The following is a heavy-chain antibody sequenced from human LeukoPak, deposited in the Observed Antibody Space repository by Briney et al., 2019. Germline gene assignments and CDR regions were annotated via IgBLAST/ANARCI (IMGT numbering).Heavy chain of an antibody. Sequence: ASVKVSCKVSGYTLTELSMHWVRQAPGKGLEWMGGFDPEDGETIYAQKFQGRVTMTEDTSTDTAYMELSSLRSEDTAVYYCATDLSWVADYGSGSPVGFDYWGQGTLVTVSS. V-gene: IGHV1-24*01. CDR3: ATDLSWVADYGSGSPVGFDY. J-gene: IGHJ4*02. CDR2: FDPEDGET. CDR1: GYTLTELS. D-gene: IGHD3-10*01.